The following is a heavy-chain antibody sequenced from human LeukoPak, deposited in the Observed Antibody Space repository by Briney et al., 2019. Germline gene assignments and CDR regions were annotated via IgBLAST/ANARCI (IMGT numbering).Heavy chain of an antibody. CDR2: IKGDGSEE. D-gene: IGHD3-22*01. CDR1: GFTFSNYW. J-gene: IGHJ4*02. V-gene: IGHV3-7*01. CDR3: ARATYYYDSSAYSDY. Sequence: GGSLRLSCAASGFTFSNYWMTWVRQAPGKGLEWVANIKGDGSEEYYVDSVKGRFTVSRDNAKTSLYLQMNSLRAEDTAVYYCARATYYYDSSAYSDYWGQGTLVTVSS.